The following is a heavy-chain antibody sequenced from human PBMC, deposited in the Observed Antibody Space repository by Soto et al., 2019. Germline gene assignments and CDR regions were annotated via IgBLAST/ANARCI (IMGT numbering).Heavy chain of an antibody. V-gene: IGHV3-23*01. CDR3: AKGTTAPYYYYGMDV. CDR1: GFTFSSYA. CDR2: ISGSGGST. Sequence: GGYLRLSCAASGFTFSSYAMSWVRQAPGKGLEWVSAISGSGGSTYYAESVKGRFTISRDNSKNTLYLQMNSLRAEDTDVYYCAKGTTAPYYYYGMDVWSQGTTVTVSS. D-gene: IGHD4-4*01. J-gene: IGHJ6*02.